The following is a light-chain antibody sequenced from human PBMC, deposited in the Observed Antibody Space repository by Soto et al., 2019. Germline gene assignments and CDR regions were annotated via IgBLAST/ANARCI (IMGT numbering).Light chain of an antibody. CDR2: GAS. CDR3: QQYNKWPPIYS. CDR1: QSVSSN. Sequence: EIVMTQSPATLSVSPGERATLSCRASQSVSSNLAWYQQKPGQAPRLLIYGASTRATGIPARFSGSGSGTEFTITISSLQSEDFAVDYCQQYNKWPPIYSFVQGTKLEIK. J-gene: IGKJ2*01. V-gene: IGKV3-15*01.